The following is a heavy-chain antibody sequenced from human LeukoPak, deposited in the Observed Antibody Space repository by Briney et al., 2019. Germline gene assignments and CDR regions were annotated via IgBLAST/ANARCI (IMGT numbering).Heavy chain of an antibody. CDR3: AKAILDMTTVTSFDY. D-gene: IGHD4-17*01. CDR2: ISWNSGSI. J-gene: IGHJ4*02. CDR1: GFTFDGYA. V-gene: IGHV3-9*01. Sequence: SLKISCAASGFTFDGYAMHWVRQAPGKGLEWVSGISWNSGSIGYADSVKGRFTISRDNAKNSLYLQMNSLRAEDTALYYCAKAILDMTTVTSFDYWGQGTLVTVSS.